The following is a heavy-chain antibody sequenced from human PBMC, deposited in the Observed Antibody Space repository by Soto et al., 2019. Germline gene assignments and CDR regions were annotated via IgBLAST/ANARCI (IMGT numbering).Heavy chain of an antibody. CDR1: GDSISSNDW. CDR3: ANIIRETLTLGSWYFDL. V-gene: IGHV4-4*02. Sequence: QVQLQESGPGLVKPSGTLSLTCVVSGDSISSNDWWSWVRQPPGKGLEWIGEIYHSGSTNYNPSLKSRVAMSEYTSKNQFTLKLCSVTAADTAVYYCANIIRETLTLGSWYFDLWGRGTLVTGSS. D-gene: IGHD3-9*01. CDR2: IYHSGST. J-gene: IGHJ2*01.